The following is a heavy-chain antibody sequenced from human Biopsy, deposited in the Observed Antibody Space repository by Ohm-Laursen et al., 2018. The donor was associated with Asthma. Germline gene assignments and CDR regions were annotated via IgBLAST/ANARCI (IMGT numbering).Heavy chain of an antibody. V-gene: IGHV4-39*02. D-gene: IGHD6-6*01. Sequence: TLSLTCIVSGDAMSTSGSYWGWIRQSPGKGLEWIGSIYYSGRTYYNPSLESRVTISEDTSKNLFSLKVTSVTAAVTAVYYCARAVSSSSYWYFDLWGRGDLVTVSS. J-gene: IGHJ2*01. CDR3: ARAVSSSSYWYFDL. CDR2: IYYSGRT. CDR1: GDAMSTSGSY.